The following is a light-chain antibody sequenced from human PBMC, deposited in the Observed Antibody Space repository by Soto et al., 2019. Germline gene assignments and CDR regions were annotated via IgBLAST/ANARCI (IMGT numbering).Light chain of an antibody. V-gene: IGKV3-15*01. J-gene: IGKJ1*01. CDR2: GAS. CDR3: QQYNNWAGWT. CDR1: QSVSSN. Sequence: EIVMTQSPATLSVSPGERATLARRASQSVSSNLAWYQQKPGQAPRLLIYGASTRATGIPARFSGSGSGTEFTLTISSLQSEDFAVYYCQQYNNWAGWTFGQGTKV.